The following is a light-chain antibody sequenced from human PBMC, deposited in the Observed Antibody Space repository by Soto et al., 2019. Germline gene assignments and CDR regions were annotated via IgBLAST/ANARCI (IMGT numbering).Light chain of an antibody. V-gene: IGKV1-33*01. CDR1: QDISIY. CDR3: QQYDSHPPK. CDR2: AAS. J-gene: IGKJ1*01. Sequence: DIQMTQSPSSLSASVGDRVTITCQASQDISIYLAWYQQKPGKAPNLLIYAASSLESGVPSRFSGSGSGTHFTLNISSLQSEDIATYYCQQYDSHPPKFGHGTKVDIK.